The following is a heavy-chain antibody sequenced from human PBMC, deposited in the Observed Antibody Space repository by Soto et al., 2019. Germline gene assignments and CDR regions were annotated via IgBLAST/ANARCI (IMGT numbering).Heavy chain of an antibody. V-gene: IGHV4-39*01. CDR1: GGSISSTRYY. Sequence: PSGTLSLTCTVSGGSISSTRYYWGWIRQPPGKGLEWIGSIYYNGSPYYNPSLQSRVTISVDTSKSQFSLKLNSVTAADSAVYHCARLTRAVAGNHYYFIDVWGTGTTVTVSS. CDR3: ARLTRAVAGNHYYFIDV. J-gene: IGHJ6*04. CDR2: IYYNGSP. D-gene: IGHD6-19*01.